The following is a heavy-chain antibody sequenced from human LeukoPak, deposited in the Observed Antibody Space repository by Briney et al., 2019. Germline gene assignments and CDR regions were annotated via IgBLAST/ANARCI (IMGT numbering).Heavy chain of an antibody. CDR2: ISYDGSNK. J-gene: IGHJ5*02. D-gene: IGHD1-26*01. V-gene: IGHV3-30-3*01. CDR1: GFTFSSYA. Sequence: PGGSLRLSCAASGFTFSSYAMHWVRQAPGKGLEWVAVISYDGSNKYYADSVKGRFTISRDNSKNTLYLQMNSLRAEDTAVYYCARDSEWELEALAFDPWGQGTLVTVSS. CDR3: ARDSEWELEALAFDP.